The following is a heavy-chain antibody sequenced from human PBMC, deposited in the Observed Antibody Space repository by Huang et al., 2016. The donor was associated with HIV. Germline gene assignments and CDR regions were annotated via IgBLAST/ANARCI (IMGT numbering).Heavy chain of an antibody. CDR2: IIPRLGTP. J-gene: IGHJ4*02. CDR1: GGTFSKYA. CDR3: ARGQLGSYGDYDVLY. Sequence: QVQLVQSGAEVKTPGSSVQVSCKASGGTFSKYAISWVRQGPGQGLEWMGGIIPRLGTPNYARKFQGRVTITADDSTSTTYVEVSSLRSEDTALYYCARGQLGSYGDYDVLYWGQGTLVTVSS. D-gene: IGHD4-17*01. V-gene: IGHV1-69*13.